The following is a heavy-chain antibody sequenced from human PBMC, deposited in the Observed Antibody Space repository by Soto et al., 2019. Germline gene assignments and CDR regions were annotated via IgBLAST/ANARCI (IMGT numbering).Heavy chain of an antibody. Sequence: GASVKVSCKVSGFTLTEFSMHWVRQAPGKGLEWMGGFDPEDGETIYAQKFQGRVTMTEDTSTDTAYMELSSLRSEDTAVYYCATTLYLWSYYFDYWGQGTLVTVSS. D-gene: IGHD3-10*01. CDR3: ATTLYLWSYYFDY. CDR1: GFTLTEFS. J-gene: IGHJ4*02. V-gene: IGHV1-24*01. CDR2: FDPEDGET.